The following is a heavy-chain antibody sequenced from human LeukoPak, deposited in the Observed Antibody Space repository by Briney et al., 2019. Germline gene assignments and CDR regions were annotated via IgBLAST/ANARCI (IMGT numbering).Heavy chain of an antibody. Sequence: GGSLRLSCSASGFTFSSYAMHWVRQAPGRGLESVSAISSNGGSTYYADSVKGRFTISRDNSKNTLYLQMSSLRAEDTAVYYCVKGIAAAAGDAFDIWGQGTMVTVSS. J-gene: IGHJ3*02. CDR1: GFTFSSYA. D-gene: IGHD6-13*01. V-gene: IGHV3-64D*06. CDR3: VKGIAAAAGDAFDI. CDR2: ISSNGGST.